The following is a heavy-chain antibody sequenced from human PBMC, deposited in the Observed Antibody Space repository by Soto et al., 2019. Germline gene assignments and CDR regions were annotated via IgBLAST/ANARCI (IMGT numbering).Heavy chain of an antibody. CDR2: INHSGST. Sequence: SETLSLTCAVYGGSFSGYYSSSIRQPPGKGLEWIGEINHSGSTNYNPSLKSRVTISVDTSKNQFSLKLSSVTAADTAVYYCARRGGSSSWYFDYWGQGTLVTVSS. V-gene: IGHV4-34*01. D-gene: IGHD6-13*01. J-gene: IGHJ4*02. CDR1: GGSFSGYY. CDR3: ARRGGSSSWYFDY.